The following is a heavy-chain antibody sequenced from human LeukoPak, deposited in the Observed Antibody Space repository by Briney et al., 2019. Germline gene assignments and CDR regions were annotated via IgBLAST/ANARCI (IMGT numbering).Heavy chain of an antibody. V-gene: IGHV3-30-3*02. Sequence: GRSLRLSCAASRLTLSNYSMQWASHPPSKGREWVAVIPYDGSNKYYTDSVKGRITISRDNSKNTLYLQMNSLRAEDTAVYYCAKRPGGTRGGYYFDYWGQGTLVTVSS. CDR1: RLTLSNYS. CDR3: AKRPGGTRGGYYFDY. J-gene: IGHJ4*02. CDR2: IPYDGSNK. D-gene: IGHD3-16*01.